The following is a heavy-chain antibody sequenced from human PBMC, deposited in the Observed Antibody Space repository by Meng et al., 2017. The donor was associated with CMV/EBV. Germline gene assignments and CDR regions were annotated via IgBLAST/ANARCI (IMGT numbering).Heavy chain of an antibody. V-gene: IGHV4-39*07. Sequence: QLQHQGWGPGLVKPSETLSLTCPGSGGSISSSSYYWGWIRQPPGKGLEWIGSIYYSGSTYYNPSLKSRVTISVDTSKNQFSLKLSSVTAADTAVYYCARDYGDLRQDYWGQGTLVTVSS. CDR2: IYYSGST. D-gene: IGHD4-17*01. CDR1: GGSISSSSYY. CDR3: ARDYGDLRQDY. J-gene: IGHJ4*02.